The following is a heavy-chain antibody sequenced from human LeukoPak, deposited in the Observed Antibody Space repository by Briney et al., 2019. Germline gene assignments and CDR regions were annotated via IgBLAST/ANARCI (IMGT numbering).Heavy chain of an antibody. J-gene: IGHJ4*02. CDR2: ISSSGSTI. CDR3: ARDCSSTSCYPY. Sequence: GGSLRLSCAASGFTFSSYEMNWVRQAPGKGLEWVSYISSSGSTIYYADSVKGRFTISRDNAKNSLYLQMNSLKAEDTAVYYCARDCSSTSCYPYWGQGTLVTVSS. V-gene: IGHV3-48*03. CDR1: GFTFSSYE. D-gene: IGHD2-2*01.